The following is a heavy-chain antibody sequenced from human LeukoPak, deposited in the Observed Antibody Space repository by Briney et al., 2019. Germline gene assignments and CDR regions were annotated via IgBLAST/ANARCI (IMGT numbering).Heavy chain of an antibody. Sequence: ASVKVSCKASGYTFTGYYMHWVRQTPGQGLEWMGWIDPNSGGTNYAQKFQGRVTMTRDTSISTAYMELSRLRSDGTAVYYCARDRDYYDSSGYGTLDYWGQGTLVTVSS. CDR1: GYTFTGYY. D-gene: IGHD3-22*01. J-gene: IGHJ4*02. CDR2: IDPNSGGT. CDR3: ARDRDYYDSSGYGTLDY. V-gene: IGHV1-2*02.